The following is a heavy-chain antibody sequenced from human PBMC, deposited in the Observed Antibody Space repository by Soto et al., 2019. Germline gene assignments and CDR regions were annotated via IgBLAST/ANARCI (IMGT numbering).Heavy chain of an antibody. J-gene: IGHJ4*02. CDR1: EFIVSNNY. CDR2: IYSGGNT. CDR3: ARGVPPRRDGSSDY. V-gene: IGHV3-53*01. D-gene: IGHD5-12*01. Sequence: GGSLRLSCAASEFIVSNNYMSWVRQAPGKGLEWVSVIYSGGNTDYADSVKGRFTISRDNSKNTLFLQMNSLRVEDTAVYYCARGVPPRRDGSSDYWGQGILVTVSS.